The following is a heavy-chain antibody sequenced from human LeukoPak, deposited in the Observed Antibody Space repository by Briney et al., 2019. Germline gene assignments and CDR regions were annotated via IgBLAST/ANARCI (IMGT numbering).Heavy chain of an antibody. CDR1: GFSFSNYA. J-gene: IGHJ5*02. CDR2: ISYDGSSK. Sequence: GRSLRLSCAASGFSFSNYAIHWVRQAPGKGLEWVALISYDGSSKYYADSVKGRFTISRDNSKNTLYLQMNSLRAEDTAVYYCARGDLIQLWSXSXDPWGQGTLVTVSS. CDR3: ARGDLIQLWSXSXDP. V-gene: IGHV3-30-3*01. D-gene: IGHD5-18*01.